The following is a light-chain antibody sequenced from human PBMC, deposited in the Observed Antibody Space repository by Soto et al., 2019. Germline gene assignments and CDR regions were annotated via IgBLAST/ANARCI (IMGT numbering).Light chain of an antibody. CDR2: ANT. CDR3: QSYDTSLSVVV. J-gene: IGLJ2*01. CDR1: SSNIGAGHV. Sequence: QSVLTQPPSVSGAPGQTVTMSCTGNSSNIGAGHVVHWYQLLPGTAPKLLIFANTNRPSGVPDRFSVSKSDTSASLAITGLQPEDAAEYYCQSYDTSLSVVVFGGGTKVTVL. V-gene: IGLV1-40*01.